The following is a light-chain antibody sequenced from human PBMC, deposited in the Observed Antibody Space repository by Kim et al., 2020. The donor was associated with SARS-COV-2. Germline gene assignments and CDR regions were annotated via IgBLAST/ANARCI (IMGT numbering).Light chain of an antibody. CDR2: SAT. J-gene: IGKJ4*01. V-gene: IGKV1-16*02. CDR1: PDISNY. Sequence: ASSRDTVTISCRASPDISNYLAWLRHKPGKAPQSLIYSATSLQDGVPSKFGGHRSGTDFTLTIGSLQPEDFATYYCQQYHTYPLTVGGGTKVEI. CDR3: QQYHTYPLT.